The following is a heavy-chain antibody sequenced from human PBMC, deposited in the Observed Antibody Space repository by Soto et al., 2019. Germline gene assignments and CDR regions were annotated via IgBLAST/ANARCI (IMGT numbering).Heavy chain of an antibody. CDR2: INHSGSP. Sequence: PSETLSLTCTVSGGSISSGGYYWTWIRQPPGKGLEWIGEINHSGSPNYSPSLRGRVTISLDTSKKQFSLNLSSVTAADTAVYFXARARFSQWSQDYYGLDVWGQGTTVTV. D-gene: IGHD3-3*01. V-gene: IGHV4-39*02. CDR1: GGSISSGGYY. CDR3: ARARFSQWSQDYYGLDV. J-gene: IGHJ6*02.